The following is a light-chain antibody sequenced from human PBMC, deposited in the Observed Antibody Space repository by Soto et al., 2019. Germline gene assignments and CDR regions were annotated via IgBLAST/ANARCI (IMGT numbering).Light chain of an antibody. J-gene: IGKJ3*01. CDR2: GAS. CDR3: QQYGSSRFT. Sequence: EIVLTQSPGTLSLSPGERATLSCRASQSVNNNYLAWYQQKPGQAPRLLIYGASSRATGIPDRFSASGSGTHFSLTISRLEPEDFAVYYCQQYGSSRFTFGPGTKVDIK. V-gene: IGKV3-20*01. CDR1: QSVNNNY.